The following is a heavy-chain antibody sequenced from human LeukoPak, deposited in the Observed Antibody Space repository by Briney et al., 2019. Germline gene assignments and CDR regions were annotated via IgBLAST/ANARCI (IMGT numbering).Heavy chain of an antibody. Sequence: SETLSLTCAVYGGSFSGYYWSWIRQPPGKGLEWIGEINHSGSTNYNPSLKSRVTISVDTSKNQFSLKPSSVTAADTAVYYCARQHASGELSVWGQGTLVTVSS. CDR3: ARQHASGELSV. D-gene: IGHD3-16*02. J-gene: IGHJ4*02. CDR1: GGSFSGYY. CDR2: INHSGST. V-gene: IGHV4-34*01.